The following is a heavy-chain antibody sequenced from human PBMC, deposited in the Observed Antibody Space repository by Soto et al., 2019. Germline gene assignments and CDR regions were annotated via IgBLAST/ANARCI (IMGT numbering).Heavy chain of an antibody. Sequence: GESLKISCKGSGYSFTSYWIGWVRQMPGKGLEWMGIIYPGDSDTRYSPSFQGQVTISADKSISTAYLQWSSLKASDTAMYYCARLFNTYSSSWYDGDFDYWGQGTLVTVSS. J-gene: IGHJ4*02. CDR1: GYSFTSYW. V-gene: IGHV5-51*01. D-gene: IGHD6-13*01. CDR2: IYPGDSDT. CDR3: ARLFNTYSSSWYDGDFDY.